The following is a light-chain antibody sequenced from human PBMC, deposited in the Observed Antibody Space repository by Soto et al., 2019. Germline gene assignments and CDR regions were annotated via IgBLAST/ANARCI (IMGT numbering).Light chain of an antibody. J-gene: IGKJ1*01. V-gene: IGKV3-20*01. CDR3: QQYGSSPTWT. Sequence: VMPQYPGTLSFSPGERATLSCRDSQSVSSNYLAWYQQKPGQAPRLLIYGASTRATGIPDRFSGSGSGTDFTLTISRLEPEDSAVYYCQQYGSSPTWTFGQGTKVDIK. CDR1: QSVSSNY. CDR2: GAS.